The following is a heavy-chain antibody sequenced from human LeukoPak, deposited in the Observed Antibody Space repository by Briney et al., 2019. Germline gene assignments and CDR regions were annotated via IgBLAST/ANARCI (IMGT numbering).Heavy chain of an antibody. CDR2: ISYDGSNK. J-gene: IGHJ3*02. V-gene: IGHV3-30-3*01. Sequence: GGSLRLSCAASGFTVSSNYMSWVRQAPGKGLEWVAVISYDGSNKYYADSVKGRFTISRDNSKNTLYLQMNSLRAEDTAVYYCAREGAHYYYDSSGPGINDAFDIWGQGTMVTVSS. CDR1: GFTVSSNY. CDR3: AREGAHYYYDSSGPGINDAFDI. D-gene: IGHD3-22*01.